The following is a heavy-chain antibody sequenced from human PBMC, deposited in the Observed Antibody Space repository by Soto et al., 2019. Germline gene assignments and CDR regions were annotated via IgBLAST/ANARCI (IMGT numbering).Heavy chain of an antibody. CDR2: IIPIFGTA. D-gene: IGHD3-10*01. V-gene: IGHV1-69*06. CDR1: GGTFSSYA. J-gene: IGHJ4*02. Sequence: VASVKVSCKASGGTFSSYAISWVRQAPGQGLEWMGGIIPIFGTANYAQKFQGRVTITADKSTSTAYMELSSLRSEDTAVYYCARGAVRGVITPDYWGQGTLVTVSS. CDR3: ARGAVRGVITPDY.